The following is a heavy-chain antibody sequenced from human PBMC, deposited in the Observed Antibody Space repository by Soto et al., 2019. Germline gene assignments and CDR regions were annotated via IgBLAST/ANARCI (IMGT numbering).Heavy chain of an antibody. CDR2: IYYSGST. CDR1: GGSISSGDYY. Sequence: QVQLQESGPGLVKPSQNLSLTCTVSGGSISSGDYYWRWIRQPPGKGLEWIGYIYYSGSTYYNPSRKSRVTISVYTSKNQFYLQLRSVTAADTAVYYCARTQDYYDSSGFYYGHYFDYWGQGPLVTVSS. D-gene: IGHD3-22*01. CDR3: ARTQDYYDSSGFYYGHYFDY. V-gene: IGHV4-30-4*01. J-gene: IGHJ4*02.